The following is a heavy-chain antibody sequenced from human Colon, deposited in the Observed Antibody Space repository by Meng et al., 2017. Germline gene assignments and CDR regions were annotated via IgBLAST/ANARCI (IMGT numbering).Heavy chain of an antibody. Sequence: QLQLQGSGPGLGRPSETLSRTCNGAGGSVSSASYYWSWIRQPPGKGLEWIGLIHYSGSRNYNPSLKSRVTMSVDTSKNQVSLRLTSVTAADTAVYYCARFYGSGTFEVHDYWGQGTLVTVSS. V-gene: IGHV4-61*01. D-gene: IGHD3-10*01. CDR3: ARFYGSGTFEVHDY. CDR2: IHYSGSR. J-gene: IGHJ4*02. CDR1: GGSVSSASYY.